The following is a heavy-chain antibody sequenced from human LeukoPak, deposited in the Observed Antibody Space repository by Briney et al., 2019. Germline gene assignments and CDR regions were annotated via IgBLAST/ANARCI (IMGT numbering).Heavy chain of an antibody. CDR3: ARDYYGSGVNNWFDP. Sequence: SETLSLTCAVSGYSISSGYYWGWIRQPPGKGLEWIGSIYHSGSTYYNPSLKSRVTISVETSKNQFSLKLSSVTAADTAVYYCARDYYGSGVNNWFDPWGQGTLVTVSS. J-gene: IGHJ5*02. CDR2: IYHSGST. D-gene: IGHD3-10*01. V-gene: IGHV4-38-2*02. CDR1: GYSISSGYY.